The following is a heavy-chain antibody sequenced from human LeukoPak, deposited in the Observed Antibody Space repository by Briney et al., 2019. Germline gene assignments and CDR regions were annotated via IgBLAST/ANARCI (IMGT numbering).Heavy chain of an antibody. CDR1: GYTFTSYY. CDR3: ARSITMVRGVASGWFDP. V-gene: IGHV1-46*01. Sequence: ASVKVSRKASGYTFTSYYMHWVRQAPGQGLEWMGIINPSGGSTSYAQKFQGRVTMTRDTSTSTVYMELSSLRSEDTAVYYCARSITMVRGVASGWFDPWGQGTLVTVSS. D-gene: IGHD3-10*01. CDR2: INPSGGST. J-gene: IGHJ5*02.